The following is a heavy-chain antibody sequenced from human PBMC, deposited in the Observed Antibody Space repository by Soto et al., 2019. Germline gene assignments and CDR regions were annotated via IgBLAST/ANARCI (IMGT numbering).Heavy chain of an antibody. D-gene: IGHD3-9*01. Sequence: SETLSLTCTVSGGSISSYYWSWIRQPPGKGLEWIGYIYYSGSTNYNPSLKSRVTISVDTSKNQFSLKLSSVTATDTAVYYCARHSVGLRYFDWLLDYWGQGTLVTVSS. CDR2: IYYSGST. CDR3: ARHSVGLRYFDWLLDY. CDR1: GGSISSYY. V-gene: IGHV4-59*08. J-gene: IGHJ4*02.